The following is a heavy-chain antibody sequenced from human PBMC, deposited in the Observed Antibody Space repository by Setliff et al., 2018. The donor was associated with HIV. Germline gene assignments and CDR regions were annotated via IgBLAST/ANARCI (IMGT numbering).Heavy chain of an antibody. D-gene: IGHD3-3*01. CDR1: GFTFSRYW. CDR3: AKEGPWGTIFGGFFDS. J-gene: IGHJ4*02. CDR2: IKQDETEK. Sequence: GGSLRLSCAASGFTFSRYWMGWVRQAPGKGLEWVANIKQDETEKYYVDSVKGRFTVSRDNAKNSLYLQMNSLRAEDTALYYCAKEGPWGTIFGGFFDSWGQGIRVTVSS. V-gene: IGHV3-7*03.